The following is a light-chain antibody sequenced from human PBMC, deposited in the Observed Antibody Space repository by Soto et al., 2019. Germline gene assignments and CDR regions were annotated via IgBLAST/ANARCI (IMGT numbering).Light chain of an antibody. V-gene: IGLV2-14*01. J-gene: IGLJ1*01. CDR2: EVT. CDR3: SSYTNINTRACV. CDR1: SGDIGSYNC. Sequence: QSALTQPASVSGSPGQSITISCTGTSGDIGSYNCVSWYQQHPGKAPKLIIYEVTGRPSGVSNRFSGSKSGNTASLTISGLQAEDEAEYYCSSYTNINTRACVFGTGTKVTVL.